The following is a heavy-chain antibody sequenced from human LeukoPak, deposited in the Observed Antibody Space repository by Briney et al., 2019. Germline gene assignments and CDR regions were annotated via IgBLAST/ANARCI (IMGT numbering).Heavy chain of an antibody. D-gene: IGHD2-2*01. J-gene: IGHJ4*02. V-gene: IGHV3-30*02. CDR1: GFTFSSYS. Sequence: GSLRLSCAASGFTFSSYSMNWVRQAPGKGLEWVSFVRYDETTKFYADSVKGRFTISRDNSKTTLYLQMNSLRAEDTAVYYCAKDVPSAYFDYWGQGTLVTVSS. CDR2: VRYDETTK. CDR3: AKDVPSAYFDY.